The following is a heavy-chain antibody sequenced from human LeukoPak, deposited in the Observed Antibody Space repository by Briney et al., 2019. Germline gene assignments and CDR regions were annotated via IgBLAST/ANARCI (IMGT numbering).Heavy chain of an antibody. CDR3: AKARGCTSCQNWFDP. V-gene: IGHV4-38-2*01. D-gene: IGHD2-2*01. CDR1: GYSISSGYY. CDR2: INHSGST. Sequence: PSETLSLTCAVSGYSISSGYYWGWIRQPPGQGLGWIGIINHSGSTYYNWSLKSRITISVDTSKNQFSLKLSSVTAADTAVYYCAKARGCTSCQNWFDPWGQGTLVTVSS. J-gene: IGHJ5*02.